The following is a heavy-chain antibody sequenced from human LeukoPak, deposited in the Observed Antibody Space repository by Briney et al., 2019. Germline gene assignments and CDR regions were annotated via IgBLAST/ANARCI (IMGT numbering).Heavy chain of an antibody. D-gene: IGHD6-6*01. Sequence: SETLSLTCAVYGGSFSGYYWSWIRQPPGKGLEWIGEINHSGSTNYNPSLKSRVTISVDTSKNQFSLKLSSVTAADTAVYYCARGVFRAARRRWYFDLWGRGTLVTVSS. V-gene: IGHV4-34*01. J-gene: IGHJ2*01. CDR2: INHSGST. CDR3: ARGVFRAARRRWYFDL. CDR1: GGSFSGYY.